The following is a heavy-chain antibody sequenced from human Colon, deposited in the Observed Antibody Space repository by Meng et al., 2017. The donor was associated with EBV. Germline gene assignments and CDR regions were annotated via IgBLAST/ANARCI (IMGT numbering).Heavy chain of an antibody. J-gene: IGHJ4*02. V-gene: IGHV1-18*01. CDR3: ARVNQWGLHLGELSTGFDS. CDR1: GYTFTTYN. CDR2: ISTDNGNT. Sequence: QVQLVQSGAEVKKPGASVKVSCTAAGYTFTTYNIAWVRQAPGQGLEWMGWISTDNGNTYYPQEIQGRVTLTTDTSTNTAYMEVRGLRFVDTAVYYCARVNQWGLHLGELSTGFDSWGQGTLVTVSS. D-gene: IGHD3-16*02.